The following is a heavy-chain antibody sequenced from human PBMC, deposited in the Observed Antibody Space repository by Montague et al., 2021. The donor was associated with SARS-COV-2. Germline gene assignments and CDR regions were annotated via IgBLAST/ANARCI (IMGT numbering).Heavy chain of an antibody. CDR3: AKSSIVFMLYVLRDHFDH. V-gene: IGHV3-30*19. J-gene: IGHJ4*02. CDR1: GFTFNNHG. Sequence: SLRLSCAASGFTFNNHGMHWVRQAPGKGLEGVALISYEGSKKSYAAPVKGRFTISRESSKNTVYLQMSSLRPEDTAVYYCAKSSIVFMLYVLRDHFDHWGQGTQVTVSS. CDR2: ISYEGSKK. D-gene: IGHD2-8*01.